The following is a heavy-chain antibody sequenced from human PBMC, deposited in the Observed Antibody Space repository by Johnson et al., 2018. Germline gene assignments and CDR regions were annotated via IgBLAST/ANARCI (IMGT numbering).Heavy chain of an antibody. V-gene: IGHV4-59*01. CDR1: GGSISSYY. CDR3: ARAPELGWSGHYYYYMDV. Sequence: VQLVESGPGLVKXSETXSLXCTVSGGSISSYYWSWIRQPPGKGLEWIGYIYYSGSTTYTPSLKSRVTISVETSKNQSSLKLSSVTAADTAVYYCARAPELGWSGHYYYYMDVWGKGTTVTVSS. D-gene: IGHD3-3*01. J-gene: IGHJ6*03. CDR2: IYYSGST.